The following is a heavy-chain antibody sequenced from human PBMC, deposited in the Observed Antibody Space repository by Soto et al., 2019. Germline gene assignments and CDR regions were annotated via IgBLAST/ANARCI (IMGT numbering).Heavy chain of an antibody. CDR3: AKAKARHYYGSASDYYYYGMDV. J-gene: IGHJ6*02. CDR1: GFTFNSYG. CDR2: ISYDGSNK. V-gene: IGHV3-30*18. D-gene: IGHD3-10*01. Sequence: PGGSMRLSCAASGFTFNSYGMHWVRQDPGKGLEWVAVISYDGSNKYYADSVKGRFTISRDNSKNTLYLQMNSLRAEDTAVYYCAKAKARHYYGSASDYYYYGMDVWGQGTTVTVSS.